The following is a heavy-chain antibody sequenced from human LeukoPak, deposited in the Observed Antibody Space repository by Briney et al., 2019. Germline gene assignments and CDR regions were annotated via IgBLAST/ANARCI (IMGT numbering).Heavy chain of an antibody. Sequence: GGSLRLSCAASGFTFSSYAMSWVRQAPGKGLEWVSAISGSGGSTYYADSVKGRFTISRDNSKNTLYLQMNSLRADDTAVYHCARQETSSYNGAFDIWGQGTMVTVSS. V-gene: IGHV3-23*01. D-gene: IGHD1-26*01. CDR1: GFTFSSYA. CDR2: ISGSGGST. J-gene: IGHJ3*02. CDR3: ARQETSSYNGAFDI.